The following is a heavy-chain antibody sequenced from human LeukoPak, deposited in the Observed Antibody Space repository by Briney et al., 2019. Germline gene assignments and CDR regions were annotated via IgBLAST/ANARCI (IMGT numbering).Heavy chain of an antibody. D-gene: IGHD2-2*02. Sequence: PSGTLSLTCTVSGGSISSYYWSWIRQPAGEGLEWIGRIYTSGSTNYNPSLKSRVTMSVDTSKNQFSLKLSSVTAADTAVYYCARDRVRYCSSTSCYRDYYYYYMDVWGKGTTVTVSS. CDR3: ARDRVRYCSSTSCYRDYYYYYMDV. CDR2: IYTSGST. J-gene: IGHJ6*03. V-gene: IGHV4-4*07. CDR1: GGSISSYY.